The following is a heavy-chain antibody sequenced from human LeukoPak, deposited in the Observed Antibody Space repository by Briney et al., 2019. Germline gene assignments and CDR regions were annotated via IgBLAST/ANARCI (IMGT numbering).Heavy chain of an antibody. D-gene: IGHD5-12*01. V-gene: IGHV1-69*01. J-gene: IGHJ4*02. CDR2: IIPMFGTA. Sequence: XVSXXXXGGTFSXYALSWVRQAPGQGLEWMGGIIPMFGTANYAQKFQGRVTITADESTSTAYMELSSLRSEDTAVYYCARSPSGYSGYDPVYYWGQGTLVTVSS. CDR1: GGTFSXYA. CDR3: ARSPSGYSGYDPVYY.